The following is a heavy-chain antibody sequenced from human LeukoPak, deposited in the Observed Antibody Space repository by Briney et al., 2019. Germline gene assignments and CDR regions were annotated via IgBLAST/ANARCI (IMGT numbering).Heavy chain of an antibody. D-gene: IGHD2-15*01. CDR2: IWYDGSNK. J-gene: IGHJ4*02. Sequence: GGSLRLSCAASGFTFSSYGMHWVRQAPGKGLEWVAVIWYDGSNKYYADSVKGRFTISRDNSKNTLYLQMNSLRAEDTAVYYCARGGPRRYCSGGSCYFDYWGQGTLVTVSS. CDR3: ARGGPRRYCSGGSCYFDY. V-gene: IGHV3-33*01. CDR1: GFTFSSYG.